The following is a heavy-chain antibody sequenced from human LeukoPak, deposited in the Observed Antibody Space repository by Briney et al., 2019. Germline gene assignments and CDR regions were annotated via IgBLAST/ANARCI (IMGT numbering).Heavy chain of an antibody. CDR3: VREGASKISHAFDI. J-gene: IGHJ3*02. V-gene: IGHV3-7*01. D-gene: IGHD3-16*01. CDR2: IIQDGNEK. CDR1: GFPLSTYW. Sequence: PGGSLRLSCVVSGFPLSTYWMTWVRQAPGKGLEWVANIIQDGNEKCYGGSVKGRFTISRDNAKNSLYLQMNSLRAEDTAVYYCVREGASKISHAFDIWGQGTMVTVSS.